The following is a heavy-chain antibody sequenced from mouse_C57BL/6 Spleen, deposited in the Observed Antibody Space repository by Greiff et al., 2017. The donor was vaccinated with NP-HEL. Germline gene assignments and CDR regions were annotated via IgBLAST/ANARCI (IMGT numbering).Heavy chain of an antibody. J-gene: IGHJ4*01. CDR2: ISYSGST. CDR1: GYSITSGYD. Sequence: DVKLQESGPGMVKPSQSLSLTCTVTGYSITSGYDWYWIRHFPGNKLERMGYISYSGSTNYNPSLKSRTSITHDTSKNHIFLNLNSVTTEDTATYYCARAEKLRRAMDYWGQGTSVTVSS. V-gene: IGHV3-1*01. D-gene: IGHD1-2*01. CDR3: ARAEKLRRAMDY.